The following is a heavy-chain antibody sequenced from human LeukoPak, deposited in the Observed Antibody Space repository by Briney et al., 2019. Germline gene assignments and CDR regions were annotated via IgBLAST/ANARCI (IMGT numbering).Heavy chain of an antibody. Sequence: GGSLRLSCAASGFTFSSYGMHWVRQAPGKGLEWVAVISYDGSNKYYADSVKGRFTISRDNSKNTLYLQMNSLRAEDTAVYYCAKLYFGESSTTLDYWGQGTLVIVSS. CDR2: ISYDGSNK. CDR3: AKLYFGESSTTLDY. V-gene: IGHV3-30*18. J-gene: IGHJ4*02. CDR1: GFTFSSYG. D-gene: IGHD3-10*01.